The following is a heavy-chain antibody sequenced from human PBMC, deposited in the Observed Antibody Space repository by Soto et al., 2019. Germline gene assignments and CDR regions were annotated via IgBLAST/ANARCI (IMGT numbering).Heavy chain of an antibody. CDR3: ARGLQVSPYYYGSGSYYNVGPNDY. CDR1: GGSFSGYY. Sequence: SETLSLTCAVYGGSFSGYYWSWIRQPPGKGLEWIGEINHSGSTNYNPSLKSRVIISVDTSKNQFSLKLSSVTAADTAVYYCARGLQVSPYYYGSGSYYNVGPNDYWGQGTLVTVSS. CDR2: INHSGST. V-gene: IGHV4-34*01. J-gene: IGHJ4*02. D-gene: IGHD3-10*01.